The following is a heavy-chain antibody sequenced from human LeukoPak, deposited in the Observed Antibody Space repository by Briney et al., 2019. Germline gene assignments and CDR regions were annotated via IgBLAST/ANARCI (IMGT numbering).Heavy chain of an antibody. CDR3: ARVGRYCSGGSCYSGNVYFQH. D-gene: IGHD2-15*01. J-gene: IGHJ1*01. CDR2: INPNSGGT. CDR1: GYTFTGYY. Sequence: APVKVSCKASGYTFTGYYMHWVRQAPGQGLEWMGWINPNSGGTNYAQKFQGRVTMTRDTSISTAYMELSRLRSDDTAVYYCARVGRYCSGGSCYSGNVYFQHWGQGTLVTVSS. V-gene: IGHV1-2*02.